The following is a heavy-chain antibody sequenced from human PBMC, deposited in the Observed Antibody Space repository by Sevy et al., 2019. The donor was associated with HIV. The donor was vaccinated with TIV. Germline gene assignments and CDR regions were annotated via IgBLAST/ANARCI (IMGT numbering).Heavy chain of an antibody. J-gene: IGHJ4*02. CDR3: GKVSIFGVGGFYDY. D-gene: IGHD3-3*01. CDR2: ISGSGTST. V-gene: IGHV3-23*01. Sequence: GGSLRLSCAASGFSFSTYAMTWVRQAPGKGLEWVSGISGSGTSTYYTASVKGRFTISRDNSKNTVYLQMNNLRAEDTAVYYCGKVSIFGVGGFYDYWGQGPLVTVSS. CDR1: GFSFSTYA.